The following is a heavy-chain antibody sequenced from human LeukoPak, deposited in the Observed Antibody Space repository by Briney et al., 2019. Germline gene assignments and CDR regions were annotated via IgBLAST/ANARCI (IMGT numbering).Heavy chain of an antibody. CDR2: IKQDGSEK. J-gene: IGHJ4*02. CDR1: GFTFSSYW. D-gene: IGHD5-12*01. V-gene: IGHV3-7*01. Sequence: GGSLRLSCAASGFTFSSYWMSWVRQAPGKGLEWVANIKQDGSEKYYVDSVKGRFTISRGNAKNSLYLQMNSLRAEDTAVYYCARVVDIVATIWFDYWGQGTLVTVSS. CDR3: ARVVDIVATIWFDY.